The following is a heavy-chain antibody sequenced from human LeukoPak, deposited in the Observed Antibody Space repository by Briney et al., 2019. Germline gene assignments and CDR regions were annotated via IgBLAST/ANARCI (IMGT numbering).Heavy chain of an antibody. CDR3: AREYYGDYYYYYGMDV. V-gene: IGHV4-61*01. J-gene: IGHJ6*02. CDR1: GGSVSSGSYY. Sequence: ASETLSLTCTVSGGSVSSGSYYWSWIRQPPGKGLEWIGYIYYSGSTNYNPSLKSRVTISVDRSKNQFSLKLSSVTAADTAVYYCAREYYGDYYYYYGMDVWGQGTTVTVSS. CDR2: IYYSGST. D-gene: IGHD4-17*01.